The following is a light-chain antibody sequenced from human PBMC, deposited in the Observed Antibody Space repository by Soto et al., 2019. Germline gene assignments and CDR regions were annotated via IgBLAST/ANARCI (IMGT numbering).Light chain of an antibody. V-gene: IGKV3-20*01. J-gene: IGKJ1*01. CDR2: GAS. CDR1: QSVGSY. Sequence: EIVLTQSPATLSLSPGERATLSCRASQSVGSYLGWYQHKPGQAPKLLIYGASTRAPGIPDRFNGSGSGTDFTLTISRLEADDVAVYHCHQYGSSVRAFGQGTKLEIK. CDR3: HQYGSSVRA.